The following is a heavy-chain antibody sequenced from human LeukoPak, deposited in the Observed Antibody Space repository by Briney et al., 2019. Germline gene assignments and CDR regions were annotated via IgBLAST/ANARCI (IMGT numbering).Heavy chain of an antibody. D-gene: IGHD3-3*01. V-gene: IGHV4-30-4*08. CDR2: IYYSGST. CDR3: ASGGRFLEWPIPHYMDV. CDR1: GDSINSGDYY. Sequence: PSETLSLTCTVSGDSINSGDYYWSWIRQPPGKGLEWIGYIYYSGSTYYNPSLKSRVTISVDTSKNQFSLKLSSVTAADTAVYYCASGGRFLEWPIPHYMDVWGKGTTVTVSS. J-gene: IGHJ6*03.